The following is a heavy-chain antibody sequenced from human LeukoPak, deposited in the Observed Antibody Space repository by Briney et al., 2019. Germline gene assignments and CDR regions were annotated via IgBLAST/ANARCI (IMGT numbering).Heavy chain of an antibody. V-gene: IGHV4-4*09. CDR2: ISFTDYT. Sequence: SETLSLTCSVSGGSISSDYWSWIRQPPGKGPEWIGYISFTDYTNYNPSLKSRVTISVDTSKNQISLKMNSVTAADTAFYYCARRENSAFDIWGQGTMVTVSS. CDR3: ARRENSAFDI. D-gene: IGHD1-26*01. CDR1: GGSISSDY. J-gene: IGHJ3*02.